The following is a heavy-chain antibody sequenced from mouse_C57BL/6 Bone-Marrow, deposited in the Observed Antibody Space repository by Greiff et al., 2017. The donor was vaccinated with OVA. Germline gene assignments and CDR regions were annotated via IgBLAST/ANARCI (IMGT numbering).Heavy chain of an antibody. CDR1: GFNIKDYY. J-gene: IGHJ4*01. CDR2: IDPEDGDT. Sequence: EVHLVESGAELVRPGASVKLSCTASGFNIKDYYMHWVKQRPEQGLEWIGRIDPEDGDTEYAPKFQGKATMTADTSSNTAYLQLSSLTSEDTAVYYCTCYYGSSYYAMDYWGQGTSVTVSS. V-gene: IGHV14-1*01. CDR3: TCYYGSSYYAMDY. D-gene: IGHD1-1*01.